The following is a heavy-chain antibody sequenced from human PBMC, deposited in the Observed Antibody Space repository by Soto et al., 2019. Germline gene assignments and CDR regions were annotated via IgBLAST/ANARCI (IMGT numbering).Heavy chain of an antibody. CDR1: GGSISSYY. J-gene: IGHJ4*02. CDR2: IYTSGST. CDR3: ARTTAVPNTLRSRYFFDY. D-gene: IGHD4-17*01. Sequence: SETLSLTCTVSGGSISSYYWSWIRQPAGKGLEWIGRIYTSGSTNYNPSLKSRVTMSVDTSKNQFSLRLSSVTTADTALYYCARTTAVPNTLRSRYFFDYWGQGTLVTVSS. V-gene: IGHV4-4*07.